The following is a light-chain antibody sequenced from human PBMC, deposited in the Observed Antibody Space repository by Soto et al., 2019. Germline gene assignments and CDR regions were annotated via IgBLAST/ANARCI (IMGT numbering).Light chain of an antibody. V-gene: IGKV3-15*01. CDR2: GAS. Sequence: EVVRTQSPATLSVSPGERATLSCGASQSVSSNLAWYQQKPGQAPRLLIYGASTRATGIPARFSGSGSGTEFTLTISSLQSEDFAVYYCQQYNNWPETFGQGTKVDIK. J-gene: IGKJ1*01. CDR1: QSVSSN. CDR3: QQYNNWPET.